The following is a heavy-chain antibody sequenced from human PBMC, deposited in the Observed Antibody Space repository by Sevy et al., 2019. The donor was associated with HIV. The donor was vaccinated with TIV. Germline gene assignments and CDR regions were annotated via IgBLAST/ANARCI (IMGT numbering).Heavy chain of an antibody. CDR1: GGSISSSSYY. V-gene: IGHV4-39*01. D-gene: IGHD2-8*02. J-gene: IGHJ3*02. CDR3: ARGYWEETFDI. CDR2: IYYSGST. Sequence: SETLSLTCTVSGGSISSSSYYWGWIRQPPGQGLEWIGSIYYSGSTYYNPSLKSRVTISVDTSKNQFSLKLSSVTAADTAVYYCARGYWEETFDIWGQGTMVTVSS.